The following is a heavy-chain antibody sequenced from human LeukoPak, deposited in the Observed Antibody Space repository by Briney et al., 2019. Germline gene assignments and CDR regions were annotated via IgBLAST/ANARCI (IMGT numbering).Heavy chain of an antibody. D-gene: IGHD6-13*01. J-gene: IGHJ4*02. Sequence: GGSLRLSCAASGFTFDDYAMHWVRQAPGKGLEWVSGISWNSGSIVYADSVKGRFTISRDNAKNSLYLQMNSLRAEDTALYYCARPQAAAVTKGYFDYWGQGTLVTVSS. CDR1: GFTFDDYA. V-gene: IGHV3-9*01. CDR3: ARPQAAAVTKGYFDY. CDR2: ISWNSGSI.